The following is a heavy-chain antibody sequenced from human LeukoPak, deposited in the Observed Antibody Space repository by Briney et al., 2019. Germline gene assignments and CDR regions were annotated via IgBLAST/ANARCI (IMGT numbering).Heavy chain of an antibody. CDR1: GFTFSSYG. CDR2: ISYDGSKK. V-gene: IGHV3-30*03. CDR3: ARGPVAATGWTYYFDY. D-gene: IGHD2-15*01. Sequence: GRSLRLSCAASGFTFSSYGMHWVRQAPGKGLEWVAVISYDGSKKYFADSVKGRFTISRDNSKNTLYLQMNSLRAEDTAVYYCARGPVAATGWTYYFDYWGQGTLVTVSS. J-gene: IGHJ4*02.